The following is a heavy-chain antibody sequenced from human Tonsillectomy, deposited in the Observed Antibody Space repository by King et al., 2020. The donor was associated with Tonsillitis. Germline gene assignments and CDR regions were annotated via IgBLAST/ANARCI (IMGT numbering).Heavy chain of an antibody. Sequence: VQLVESGAEVKKPGASVKVSCKASGYTFTSYGISWVRQAPGQGPEWMGWISAYNGNTNYAQKLQDRVTMTTDTSTSTAYMELRSLRSDDTAVYYCARDPATVTTYYYYYGMDVWGQGTTVTVS. CDR1: GYTFTSYG. J-gene: IGHJ6*02. V-gene: IGHV1-18*01. CDR3: ARDPATVTTYYYYYGMDV. D-gene: IGHD4-17*01. CDR2: ISAYNGNT.